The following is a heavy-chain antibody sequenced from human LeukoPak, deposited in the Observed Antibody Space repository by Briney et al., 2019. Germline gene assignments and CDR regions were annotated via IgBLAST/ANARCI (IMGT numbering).Heavy chain of an antibody. CDR3: ARGGRYGDYGIDY. Sequence: PSGTLSLTCAVYGGSFSGYYWSWIRQPPGEGLEWIGEINHSGSTNYNPSLKSRVTISVDTSKNQFSLKLSSVTAADTAVYYCARGGRYGDYGIDYWGQGTLVTVSS. D-gene: IGHD4-17*01. J-gene: IGHJ4*02. CDR1: GGSFSGYY. CDR2: INHSGST. V-gene: IGHV4-34*01.